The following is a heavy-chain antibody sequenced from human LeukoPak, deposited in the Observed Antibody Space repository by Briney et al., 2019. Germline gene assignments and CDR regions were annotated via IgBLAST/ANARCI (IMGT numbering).Heavy chain of an antibody. V-gene: IGHV1-18*01. Sequence: ASVKVSCKASGYTFTSYGISWVRQAPGQGLEWMGWISAYNGNTNYAQKLQGRVTMTTATSTSTAYMGLRSLRSADTAVYYCARGDPYSSSWYAYWGQGTLVTVSS. CDR3: ARGDPYSSSWYAY. J-gene: IGHJ4*02. D-gene: IGHD6-13*01. CDR2: ISAYNGNT. CDR1: GYTFTSYG.